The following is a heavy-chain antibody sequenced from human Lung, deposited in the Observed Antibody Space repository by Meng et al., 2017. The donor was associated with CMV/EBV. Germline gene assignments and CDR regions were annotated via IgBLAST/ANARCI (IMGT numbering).Heavy chain of an antibody. CDR2: IHYSGTT. J-gene: IGHJ4*02. D-gene: IGHD5-12*01. V-gene: IGHV4-30-4*01. CDR1: DGFTTSDDYY. CDR3: ARDSPGGYGYFDS. Sequence: GQVQDAAPGLVKPSPTPSLTCTVSDGFTTSDDYYWSWIRQPPGKGLEWIGYIHYSGTTYYNPSLKSRIAISLDTSKNQFSLNLNSVTAADAAVYYCARDSPGGYGYFDSWGQGTLVTVSS.